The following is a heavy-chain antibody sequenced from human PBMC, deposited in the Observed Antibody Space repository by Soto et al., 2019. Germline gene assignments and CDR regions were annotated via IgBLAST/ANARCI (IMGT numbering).Heavy chain of an antibody. D-gene: IGHD3-22*01. CDR3: ARRRHNYFNRSGCYYYHGLDV. CDR2: ITHSGRTK. Sequence: GESLKISCAASGFSFASYEMNWVRQAPGKGLEWVSYITHSGRTKYYADSVKGRFTISRDNANNSLYLQMDSLRAEDTADYYCARRRHNYFNRSGCYYYHGLDVWVQGTTVTVSS. V-gene: IGHV3-48*03. J-gene: IGHJ6*02. CDR1: GFSFASYE.